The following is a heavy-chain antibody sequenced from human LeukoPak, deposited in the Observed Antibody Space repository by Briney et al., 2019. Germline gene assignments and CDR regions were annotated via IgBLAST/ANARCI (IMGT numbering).Heavy chain of an antibody. Sequence: SETLSLTRTVSGGSISNYYWSWIRQPPGKGLEWIGFISYSGNTNYNPSLKSRVTISIDTSKSQFSLKLSSVTAADTAVYYCASPGIIRAGTDRGFDYWGQGTLVTVSS. J-gene: IGHJ4*02. CDR2: ISYSGNT. CDR3: ASPGIIRAGTDRGFDY. D-gene: IGHD6-13*01. V-gene: IGHV4-59*01. CDR1: GGSISNYY.